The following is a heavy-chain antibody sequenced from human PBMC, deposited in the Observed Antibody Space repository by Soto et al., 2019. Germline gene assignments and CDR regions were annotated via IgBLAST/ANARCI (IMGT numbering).Heavy chain of an antibody. CDR1: GGSFSGYY. CDR2: INHSGST. D-gene: IGHD2-2*02. CDR3: ARGWVVVPAVISGVSPLFDY. Sequence: SETLSLTCAVYGGSFSGYYWSWIRQPPGKGLEWIGEINHSGSTNYNPSLKSRVTISVDTSKNQFSLKLSSVTAADTAVYYCARGWVVVPAVISGVSPLFDYWGQGTLVPVSS. J-gene: IGHJ4*02. V-gene: IGHV4-34*01.